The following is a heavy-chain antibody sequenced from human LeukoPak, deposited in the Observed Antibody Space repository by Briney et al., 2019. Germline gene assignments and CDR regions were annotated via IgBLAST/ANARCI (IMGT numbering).Heavy chain of an antibody. Sequence: GGSLRLSCAASGFTFSNAWMSWVRQAPGKGLEWVGRIKSKTDGGTTDYAAPVKGRFTISRDDSKNTLYLRMNSLKTEDTAVYYCTTGRLSEQPDYWGQGTLVTVSS. CDR3: TTGRLSEQPDY. CDR2: IKSKTDGGTT. V-gene: IGHV3-15*01. D-gene: IGHD1/OR15-1a*01. CDR1: GFTFSNAW. J-gene: IGHJ4*02.